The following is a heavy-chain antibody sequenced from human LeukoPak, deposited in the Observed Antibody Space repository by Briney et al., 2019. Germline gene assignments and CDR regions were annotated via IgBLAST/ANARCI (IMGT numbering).Heavy chain of an antibody. CDR1: GGTFSSYA. V-gene: IGHV1-69*04. Sequence: ASVKVSCKASGGTFSSYAISWVRQAPGQGLEWMGRIIPILGIANYARKFQGRVTITADKSTSTAYMELSSLRSEDTAVYYCAREHIDDFWSDGRHYYYGMDVWGQGTTVTVSS. J-gene: IGHJ6*02. CDR3: AREHIDDFWSDGRHYYYGMDV. D-gene: IGHD3-3*01. CDR2: IIPILGIA.